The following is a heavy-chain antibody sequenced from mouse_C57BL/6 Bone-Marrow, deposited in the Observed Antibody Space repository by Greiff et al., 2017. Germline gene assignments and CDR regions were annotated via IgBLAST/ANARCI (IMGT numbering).Heavy chain of an antibody. V-gene: IGHV5-4*01. CDR3: AREGLLR. Sequence: EVNLVESGGGLVKPGGSLKLSCAASGFTFSSYAMSWVRQTPEQRLEWVATISDGGSYTYYPDNVKGRFTISRDNAKNNLYLQMSHLKSEDTAMYYCAREGLLRWGRGTTLTVSS. J-gene: IGHJ2*01. CDR1: GFTFSSYA. CDR2: ISDGGSYT. D-gene: IGHD1-1*01.